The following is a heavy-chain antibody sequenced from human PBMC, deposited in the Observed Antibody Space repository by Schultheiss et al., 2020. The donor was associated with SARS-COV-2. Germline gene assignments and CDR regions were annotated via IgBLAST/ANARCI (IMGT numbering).Heavy chain of an antibody. CDR2: IDPSDSYT. CDR1: GYSFTSYW. CDR3: AMSTVTTGYYYYGMDV. Sequence: GESLKISCKGSGYSFTSYWISWVRQMPGKGLEWMGRIDPSDSYTNYSPSFQGHVTISADKSISTAYLQWSSLKASDTAMYYCAMSTVTTGYYYYGMDVWGQGTTVTVSS. D-gene: IGHD4-17*01. J-gene: IGHJ6*02. V-gene: IGHV5-10-1*01.